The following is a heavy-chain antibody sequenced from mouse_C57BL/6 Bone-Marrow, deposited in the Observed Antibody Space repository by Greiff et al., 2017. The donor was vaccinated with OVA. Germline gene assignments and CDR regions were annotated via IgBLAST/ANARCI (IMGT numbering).Heavy chain of an antibody. Sequence: QVQLKESGAELVRPGTSVKLSCKASGYTFTSYWMHWVKQRPGQGLEWIGVIDPSDSYTNYNQKFKGKATLTVDTSSSTAYMQLSSLTSEDSAVYYCANIWGFYGSRGFAYWGQGTLVTVSA. CDR1: GYTFTSYW. CDR3: ANIWGFYGSRGFAY. CDR2: IDPSDSYT. V-gene: IGHV1-59*01. J-gene: IGHJ3*01. D-gene: IGHD1-1*01.